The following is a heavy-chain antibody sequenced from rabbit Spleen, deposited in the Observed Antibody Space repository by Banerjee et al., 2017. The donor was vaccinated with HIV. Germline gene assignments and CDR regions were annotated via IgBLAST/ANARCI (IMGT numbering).Heavy chain of an antibody. V-gene: IGHV1S40*01. CDR2: IYAGSSSGFT. CDR1: GFSFSSGYD. J-gene: IGHJ4*01. CDR3: ARDLVAVIGWNFSL. D-gene: IGHD1-1*01. Sequence: QQLVESGGGLVKPGASLTLTCKASGFSFSSGYDMCWVRQAPGKGLEWIACIYAGSSSGFTYSATWAKGRFTCSKTSSTTVTLQMTSLTAADTATYFCARDLVAVIGWNFSLWGPGTLVTVS.